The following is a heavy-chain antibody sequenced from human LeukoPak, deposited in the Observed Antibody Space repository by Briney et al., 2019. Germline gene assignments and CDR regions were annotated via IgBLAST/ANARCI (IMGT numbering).Heavy chain of an antibody. CDR1: GFTLNTFA. J-gene: IGHJ6*04. Sequence: GGSLRLSCAASGFTLNTFAMHWVRQAPGRGLEWVAVISYDSSNYYYADSVKGRFTISRDNSKNTLYLQMNSLRAEDTAVYYVVVPAATSLSGVWGKGTTVTVSS. CDR2: ISYDSSNY. CDR3: VVPAATSLSGV. D-gene: IGHD2-2*01. V-gene: IGHV3-30-3*01.